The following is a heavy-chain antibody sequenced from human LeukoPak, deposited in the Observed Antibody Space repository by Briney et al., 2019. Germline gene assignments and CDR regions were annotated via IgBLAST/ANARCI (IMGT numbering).Heavy chain of an antibody. D-gene: IGHD3-10*01. Sequence: ASVKVSCKASGYTFTGYYMHWVRQAPGQGLEWMGWINPNSGGTNYAQKFQGRVTMTRDTSISTAYMELSRLRSDDTAVYYCARAGSQRVTMVRGAIPGTFYYMDVWGKGTTVTVSS. CDR2: INPNSGGT. CDR1: GYTFTGYY. CDR3: ARAGSQRVTMVRGAIPGTFYYMDV. V-gene: IGHV1-2*02. J-gene: IGHJ6*03.